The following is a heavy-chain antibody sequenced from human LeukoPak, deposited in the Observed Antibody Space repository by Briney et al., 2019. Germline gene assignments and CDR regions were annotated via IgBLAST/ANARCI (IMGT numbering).Heavy chain of an antibody. CDR3: ARGLSEWLLPYFDY. D-gene: IGHD3-3*01. V-gene: IGHV4-39*07. Sequence: ASETLSLTCTVSGDSISSSSYYWGWIRQPPGKGLEWIGSIYYSGSTYYNPSLKSRVTISVDTSKNQFSLKLSSVTAADTAVYYCARGLSEWLLPYFDYWGQGTLVTVSS. J-gene: IGHJ4*02. CDR1: GDSISSSSYY. CDR2: IYYSGST.